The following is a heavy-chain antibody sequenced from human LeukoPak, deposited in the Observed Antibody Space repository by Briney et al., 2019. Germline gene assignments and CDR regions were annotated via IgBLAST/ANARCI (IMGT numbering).Heavy chain of an antibody. D-gene: IGHD4-17*01. Sequence: SETLSLTCTVSGGSISSYYWSWIRQPPGKGLEWIGYIYYSGSTNYNPSLKSRVTISVDTSKNQFSLKLSSVTAADTAVYYCARERAVTTYYYFDYWGQGTLVTVSS. V-gene: IGHV4-59*01. CDR1: GGSISSYY. CDR2: IYYSGST. J-gene: IGHJ4*02. CDR3: ARERAVTTYYYFDY.